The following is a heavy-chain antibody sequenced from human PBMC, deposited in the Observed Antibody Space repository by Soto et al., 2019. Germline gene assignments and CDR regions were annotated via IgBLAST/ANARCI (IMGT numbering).Heavy chain of an antibody. CDR1: GGTFSSYA. CDR2: IIPIFGTG. V-gene: IGHV1-69*01. D-gene: IGHD1-1*01. Sequence: QVQLVQSGAEVKKPGSSVKVSCKASGGTFSSYAISWVRQAPGQGLEWMGGIIPIFGTGNYAQKFQGRVTITADESTSTAYMELSSLRSEDTDVYYCAREGTGTAAFDYWGQGTLVTVSS. J-gene: IGHJ4*02. CDR3: AREGTGTAAFDY.